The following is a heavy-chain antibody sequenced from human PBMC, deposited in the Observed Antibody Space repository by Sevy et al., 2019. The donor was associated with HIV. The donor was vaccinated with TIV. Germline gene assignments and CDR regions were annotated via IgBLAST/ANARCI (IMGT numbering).Heavy chain of an antibody. J-gene: IGHJ4*02. V-gene: IGHV1-2*06. D-gene: IGHD3-22*01. CDR2: INPNSGDT. Sequence: ASFKVSCKASGYTFNAYFMHWVRQAPGQGLEWMGRINPNSGDTTYAQKFQGRVTMSRDTSISTAYMELHRLTSDDTAVYYCARAYYYDSSAYRFDDWGQGTLVTVSS. CDR1: GYTFNAYF. CDR3: ARAYYYDSSAYRFDD.